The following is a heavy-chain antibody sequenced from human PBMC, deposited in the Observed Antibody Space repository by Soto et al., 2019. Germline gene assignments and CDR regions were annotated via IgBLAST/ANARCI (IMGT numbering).Heavy chain of an antibody. Sequence: ASVKVSCKASGYTFTSYDINWVRQATGQGLEWMGWMNPNSGNTGYAQKFQGRVTMTRNTSISTAYMELSSLRSEDTAVYYCARGRRGYVYYYYYYMDVWGKGTTVTVAS. V-gene: IGHV1-8*01. J-gene: IGHJ6*03. CDR2: MNPNSGNT. CDR1: GYTFTSYD. CDR3: ARGRRGYVYYYYYYMDV. D-gene: IGHD5-12*01.